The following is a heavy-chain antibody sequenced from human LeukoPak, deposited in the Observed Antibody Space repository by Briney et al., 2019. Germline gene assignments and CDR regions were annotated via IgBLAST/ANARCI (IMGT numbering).Heavy chain of an antibody. CDR2: IYYSGST. V-gene: IGHV4-59*01. Sequence: SETLSLTCTVSGGSISSYYWSWIRQPPGKGLEWIGYIYYSGSTNYNPSLKSRVTISVDTSKNQFSLKLSSVAAADTAMYYCAGASYDSSGVHWGQGTLVTVSS. CDR3: AGASYDSSGVH. D-gene: IGHD3-22*01. J-gene: IGHJ4*02. CDR1: GGSISSYY.